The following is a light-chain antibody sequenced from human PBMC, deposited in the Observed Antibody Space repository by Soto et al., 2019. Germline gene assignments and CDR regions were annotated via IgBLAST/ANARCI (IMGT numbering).Light chain of an antibody. CDR3: QQYDTSPLT. Sequence: EIVLTQSPATLSLSPGERATLSCGASQTITSAYLAWYQLKPGLAPRLLFYDASNRATVVPDRFSGSGSGTDFCRTISRLEPEDFAVYYCQQYDTSPLTFGGRNKVEIK. V-gene: IGKV3D-20*01. J-gene: IGKJ4*01. CDR1: QTITSAY. CDR2: DAS.